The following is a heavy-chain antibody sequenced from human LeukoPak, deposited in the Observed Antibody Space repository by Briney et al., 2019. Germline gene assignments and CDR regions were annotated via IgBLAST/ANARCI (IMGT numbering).Heavy chain of an antibody. CDR1: GYAFTSYG. Sequence: ASVKVSCKASGYAFTSYGISWVRQAPGQGLEWMGWISAYNGNTNYAPKLQGRVTMTTDTSTSTAYMELRSLRSDDTVVYYCAREDCSGGSCYSLSLTPVFHVFDIWGQGTMVTVSS. CDR3: AREDCSGGSCYSLSLTPVFHVFDI. CDR2: ISAYNGNT. J-gene: IGHJ3*02. V-gene: IGHV1-18*01. D-gene: IGHD2-15*01.